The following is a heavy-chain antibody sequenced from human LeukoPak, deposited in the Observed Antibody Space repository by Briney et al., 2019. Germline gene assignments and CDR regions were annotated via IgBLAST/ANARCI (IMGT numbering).Heavy chain of an antibody. CDR3: AAEGRPTVVTFRKGAVDL. J-gene: IGHJ3*01. V-gene: IGHV1-58*01. D-gene: IGHD4-23*01. CDR1: GFTFTSSA. Sequence: SVKVSCKATGFTFTSSAVQWVRQARGQRLEWIGWIVVGSGNTNYAQKFQERVTITRDMSTSTVYMELSSLRSEDTAVYYCAAEGRPTVVTFRKGAVDLWGQGTMVTVSS. CDR2: IVVGSGNT.